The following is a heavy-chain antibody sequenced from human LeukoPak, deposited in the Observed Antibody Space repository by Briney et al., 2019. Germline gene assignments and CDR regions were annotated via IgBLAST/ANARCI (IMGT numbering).Heavy chain of an antibody. V-gene: IGHV1-69*13. D-gene: IGHD1-26*01. Sequence: SVKVSCKASGGTFSSYAISWVRQAPGQGLEWMGGIIPIFGTANYAQKFQGRVTITADESTSTAYMELSSLRSEDTAVYYCARGSGSYSPYYYYGMDVWGQGTLVTVSS. CDR1: GGTFSSYA. CDR3: ARGSGSYSPYYYYGMDV. J-gene: IGHJ6*02. CDR2: IIPIFGTA.